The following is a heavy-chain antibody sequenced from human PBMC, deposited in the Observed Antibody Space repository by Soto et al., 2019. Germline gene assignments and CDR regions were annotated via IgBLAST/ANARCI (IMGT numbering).Heavy chain of an antibody. V-gene: IGHV4-4*02. D-gene: IGHD1-26*01. CDR1: GVSISSDNW. J-gene: IGHJ6*02. Sequence: QVQLQESGPGLVKPSGTLSLTCAVSGVSISSDNWWNWVRQSPGKGLEWIGEIYPSGTTNYNPSPKSRLTVSIDKSKNQFSLRLSSVTVADTAIYYCAKEHYGVDVWGQGTTVTVSS. CDR3: AKEHYGVDV. CDR2: IYPSGTT.